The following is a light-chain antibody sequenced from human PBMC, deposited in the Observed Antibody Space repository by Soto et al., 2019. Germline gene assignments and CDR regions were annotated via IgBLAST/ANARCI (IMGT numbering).Light chain of an antibody. V-gene: IGLV2-14*03. CDR2: DAT. Sequence: QSALTQPASVSGSPGQSITISCTANTSDIGGPYDYVSWYLQHPGKAPELILYDATDRPSGVSDRFSGSKSGNTASLTISGLQAEDAADYYCSSYESDTNHVLFGGGTKLTVL. CDR3: SSYESDTNHVL. CDR1: TSDIGGPYDY. J-gene: IGLJ3*02.